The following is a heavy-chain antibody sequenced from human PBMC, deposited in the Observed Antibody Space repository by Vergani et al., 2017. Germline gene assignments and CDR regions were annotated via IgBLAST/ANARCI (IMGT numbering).Heavy chain of an antibody. V-gene: IGHV1-2*02. Sequence: QVQLMQSGAEVKKPGASVTVSCKASVYTFTGYYMYWVRQAPGQGLEWMGWINPNSGGTNYAQKFQGRVTMTRDTSITTAYMELSRLRSDDTAVYYCARGDWNYAGTGDYYYMDVWGKGTTVTVSS. CDR2: INPNSGGT. D-gene: IGHD1-7*01. CDR1: VYTFTGYY. CDR3: ARGDWNYAGTGDYYYMDV. J-gene: IGHJ6*03.